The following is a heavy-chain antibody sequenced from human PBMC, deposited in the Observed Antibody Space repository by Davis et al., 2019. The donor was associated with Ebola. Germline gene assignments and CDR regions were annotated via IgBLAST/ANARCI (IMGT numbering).Heavy chain of an antibody. CDR1: GYTFTGYY. J-gene: IGHJ4*02. V-gene: IGHV1-2*02. Sequence: ASVKVSCKASGYTFTGYYIHWVRQAPGQGLEWLGWINPNSGGTNYAQRFQGRVTMTRDTTIKTVYMELRRLRSDDTAVYYCARDSPRMGIAVAGTLGYWGQGTLVTVSS. D-gene: IGHD6-19*01. CDR3: ARDSPRMGIAVAGTLGY. CDR2: INPNSGGT.